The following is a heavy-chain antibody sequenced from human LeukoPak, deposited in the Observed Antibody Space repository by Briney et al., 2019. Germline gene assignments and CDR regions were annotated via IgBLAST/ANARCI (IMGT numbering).Heavy chain of an antibody. CDR3: TSSLKVYCSGGKCHSDYYYYGMDV. D-gene: IGHD2-15*01. V-gene: IGHV3-73*01. CDR1: GFTFSGSP. Sequence: PGGSLRLSCAASGFTFSGSPMHWVRQASGKGLEWVGRIRTKANSYATAYAASVNGRFTISRDDSRNTAYLQMNSLKTEDTAVYYCTSSLKVYCSGGKCHSDYYYYGMDVWGQGTTVTVSS. J-gene: IGHJ6*02. CDR2: IRTKANSYAT.